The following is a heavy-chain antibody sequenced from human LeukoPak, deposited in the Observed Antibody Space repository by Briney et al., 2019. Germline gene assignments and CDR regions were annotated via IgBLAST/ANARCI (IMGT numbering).Heavy chain of an antibody. V-gene: IGHV4-34*01. CDR3: ARDYYYGMDV. CDR2: INHSGST. Sequence: SETLSLTCAVYGGSFSGYYWSWIRQPPGKGLEWIGEINHSGSTNYNPSLKSRATISADTSKNQFSLKLSSVTAADTAVYYCARDYYYGMDVWGKGTTVTVSS. J-gene: IGHJ6*04. CDR1: GGSFSGYY.